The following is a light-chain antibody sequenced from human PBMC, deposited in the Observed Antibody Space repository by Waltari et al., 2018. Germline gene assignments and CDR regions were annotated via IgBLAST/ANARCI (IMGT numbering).Light chain of an antibody. CDR3: CSYAGSSTYV. Sequence: QSALTQPASVSGSPGQSITISCTGTSSDVVSYNLVSWYQHHPGKAPKLIIYEVSKRPSGVSNRFSGSKSGNTASLTISGLQAEDEADYYCCSYAGSSTYVFGTGTKVTVL. J-gene: IGLJ1*01. V-gene: IGLV2-23*02. CDR1: SSDVVSYNL. CDR2: EVS.